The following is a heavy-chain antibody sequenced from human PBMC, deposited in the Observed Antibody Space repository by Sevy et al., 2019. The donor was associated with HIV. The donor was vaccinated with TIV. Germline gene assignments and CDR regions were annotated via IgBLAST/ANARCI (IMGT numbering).Heavy chain of an antibody. V-gene: IGHV3-74*01. CDR3: ARRNGGNFNGMDV. CDR2: ISSDESRT. Sequence: GGSLRLSCAASGFTFSSYWMHWVRQAPGKGLVWVSRISSDESRTTYADSVKGRFTISRDNAKNTLYLQMNSLRAEDTAVYYCARRNGGNFNGMDVWGQGTTVTVSS. D-gene: IGHD2-15*01. J-gene: IGHJ6*02. CDR1: GFTFSSYW.